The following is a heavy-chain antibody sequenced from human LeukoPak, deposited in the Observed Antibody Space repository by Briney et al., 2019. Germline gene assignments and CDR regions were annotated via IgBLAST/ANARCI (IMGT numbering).Heavy chain of an antibody. CDR3: ARGSSSWYYFDY. CDR2: ISGSSSYM. J-gene: IGHJ4*02. D-gene: IGHD6-13*01. V-gene: IGHV3-21*01. CDR1: GFTFSSYS. Sequence: GGSLRLSCAASGFTFSSYSMNWVRQAPGKGLEWVSFISGSSSYMYYGDSVKGRFTISRDNAKNSLYLQMKSLRAEDTAVYYCARGSSSWYYFDYWGQGTLVTVSS.